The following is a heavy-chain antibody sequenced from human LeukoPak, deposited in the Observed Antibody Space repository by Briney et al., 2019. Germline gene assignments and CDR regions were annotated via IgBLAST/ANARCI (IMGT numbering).Heavy chain of an antibody. CDR3: AREIKWGAVAL. V-gene: IGHV3-30*02. D-gene: IGHD6-19*01. CDR2: IRYDGNYK. Sequence: GGSLRLSCAASGFTFSSYGMHWVRQAPGKGLEWVAFIRYDGNYKYYADSVKGRFTISRDNSKNTLYLQMNSLRPEDTAVYYCAREIKWGAVALWGQGTLVTVSS. J-gene: IGHJ4*02. CDR1: GFTFSSYG.